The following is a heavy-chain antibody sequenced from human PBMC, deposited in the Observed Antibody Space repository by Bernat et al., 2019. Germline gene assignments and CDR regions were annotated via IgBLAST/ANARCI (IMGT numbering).Heavy chain of an antibody. CDR1: GYTFTSYA. V-gene: IGHV1-3*01. Sequence: QVQLVQSGAEVKKPGASVKVSCKASGYTFTSYAMHWVRQAPGQRLEWMGWINAGNGNTKYSQKFQGRVTITRDTSASTAYMELSSLRSEDTAVYYCARDLPVGRGLPLYDYCYGMDVWGQGTTVTVS. CDR2: INAGNGNT. CDR3: ARDLPVGRGLPLYDYCYGMDV. D-gene: IGHD1-26*01. J-gene: IGHJ6*02.